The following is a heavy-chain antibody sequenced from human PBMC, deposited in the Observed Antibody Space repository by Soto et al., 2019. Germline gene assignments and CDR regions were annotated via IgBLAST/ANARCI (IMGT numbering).Heavy chain of an antibody. V-gene: IGHV3-7*01. J-gene: IGHJ3*02. CDR3: ARDSGGWRRGFWYDALDI. CDR1: GFTLSSYW. Sequence: GGSLRLSCAASGFTLSSYWMTWVRQAPGEGLEWVANIKEDGSEQNYVDSVKGRFTMSRDNAKNSLYLQMNSLRVEDTAVCYCARDSGGWRRGFWYDALDIWGPGTMVTVSS. D-gene: IGHD3-22*01. CDR2: IKEDGSEQ.